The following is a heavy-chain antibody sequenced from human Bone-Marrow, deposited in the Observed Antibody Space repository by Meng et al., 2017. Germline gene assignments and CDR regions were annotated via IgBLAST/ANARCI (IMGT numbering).Heavy chain of an antibody. V-gene: IGHV3-30*01. CDR2: ISYDGSNK. CDR3: ARDRGGIDY. Sequence: VPLVESWGGVVQPRRFLRLSCAASGFTFSSYAMHWVRQAPGKGLEWVAVISYDGSNKYYADSVKGRFTISRDNSKNTLYLQMNSLRAEDTAVYYCARDRGGIDYWGQGTLVTVSS. D-gene: IGHD2-15*01. J-gene: IGHJ4*02. CDR1: GFTFSSYA.